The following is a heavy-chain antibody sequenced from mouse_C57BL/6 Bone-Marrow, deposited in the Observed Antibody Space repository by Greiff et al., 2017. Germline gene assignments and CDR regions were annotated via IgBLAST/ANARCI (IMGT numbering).Heavy chain of an antibody. J-gene: IGHJ4*01. V-gene: IGHV1-81*01. CDR1: GYTFTSYG. CDR3: AGWDYDGDCDAMDY. Sequence: QVQLQQSGAELARPGASVKLSCKASGYTFTSYGISWVKQRTGPGLEWIGEIYPRSGNTYYNEKFKGKATLTADTSFRTAYMGIRSLTSEDSAVYFCAGWDYDGDCDAMDYWGQGTSVTVSS. D-gene: IGHD1-1*01. CDR2: IYPRSGNT.